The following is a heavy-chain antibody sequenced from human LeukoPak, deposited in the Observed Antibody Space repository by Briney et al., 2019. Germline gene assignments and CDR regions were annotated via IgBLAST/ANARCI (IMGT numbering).Heavy chain of an antibody. CDR2: INHDGSGT. D-gene: IGHD6-13*01. CDR1: GFTFSAYY. CDR3: AGVEHFPGIAAADY. Sequence: ASVKVSCKASGFTFSAYYVHWVRQAPGQGLEWMGWINHDGSGTNYARKFQGRVTMTRDTSISTAYMEFNSLTSDDTAVYYCAGVEHFPGIAAADYWGQGTLVTVSS. V-gene: IGHV1-2*02. J-gene: IGHJ4*02.